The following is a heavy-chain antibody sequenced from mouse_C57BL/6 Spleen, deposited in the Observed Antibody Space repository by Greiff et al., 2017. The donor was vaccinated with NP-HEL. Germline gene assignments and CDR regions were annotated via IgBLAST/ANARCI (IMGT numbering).Heavy chain of an antibody. CDR2: IDPSDSYT. D-gene: IGHD2-4*01. Sequence: QVHVKQPGAELVMPGASVKLSCKASGYTFTSYWMHWVKQRPGQGLEWIGEIDPSDSYTNYNQKFKGKSTLTVDKSSSTAYMQLSSLTSEDSAVYYCARRRYDYGGYFDVWGTGTTVTVSS. CDR3: ARRRYDYGGYFDV. V-gene: IGHV1-69*01. CDR1: GYTFTSYW. J-gene: IGHJ1*03.